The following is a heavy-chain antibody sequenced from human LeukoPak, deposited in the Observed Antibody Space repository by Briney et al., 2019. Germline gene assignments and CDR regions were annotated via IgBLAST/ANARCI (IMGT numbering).Heavy chain of an antibody. CDR3: ARTNIVVVPAAMWRAFDI. CDR1: GYTFTSYG. CDR2: ISAYNGNT. V-gene: IGHV1-18*01. D-gene: IGHD2-2*01. Sequence: ASVKVSCKASGYTFTSYGISWVRQAPGQGLEWMGWISAYNGNTNYAQKLQGRVTMTTDTSTSTAYMELRSLRSDDTAVYYCARTNIVVVPAAMWRAFDIWGQGTMVTVSS. J-gene: IGHJ3*02.